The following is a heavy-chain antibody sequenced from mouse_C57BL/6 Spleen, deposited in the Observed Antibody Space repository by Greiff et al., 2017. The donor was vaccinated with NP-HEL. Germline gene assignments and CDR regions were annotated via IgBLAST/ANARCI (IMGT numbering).Heavy chain of an antibody. CDR3: ARSDYDYEGVYYYAMDY. V-gene: IGHV2-2*01. D-gene: IGHD2-4*01. J-gene: IGHJ4*01. Sequence: VQLKQSGPGLVQPSQSLSITCTVSGFSLTSYGVHWVRQSPGKGLEWLGVIWSGGSTDYNAAFISRLSISKDNSKSQVFFKMNSLQADDTAIYYCARSDYDYEGVYYYAMDYWGQGTSVTVSS. CDR2: IWSGGST. CDR1: GFSLTSYG.